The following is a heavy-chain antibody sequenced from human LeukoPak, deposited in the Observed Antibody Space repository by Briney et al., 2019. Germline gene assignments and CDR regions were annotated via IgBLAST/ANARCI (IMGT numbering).Heavy chain of an antibody. Sequence: VASVKVSCKASGYTFTGYYMHWVRQAPGQGLEWMGWINPNSGGTNYAQKFQGRVTMTRDTSISTAYMELSRLRSDDTAVYYCARELYGNSGYDFDYWGQGTLVTVSS. CDR2: INPNSGGT. CDR1: GYTFTGYY. V-gene: IGHV1-2*02. CDR3: ARELYGNSGYDFDY. D-gene: IGHD3-22*01. J-gene: IGHJ4*02.